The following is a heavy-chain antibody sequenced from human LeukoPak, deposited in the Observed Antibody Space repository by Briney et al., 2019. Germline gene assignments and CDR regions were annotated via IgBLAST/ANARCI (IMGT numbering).Heavy chain of an antibody. D-gene: IGHD1-14*01. CDR1: GGSISSSSHY. Sequence: SETLSLTCTVSGGSISSSSHYWGWIRQPPGKGLEWIGSIYYSGSTYYNPSLKSRVTISVDTSKNQFSLKLSSVTAADTAVYYCARHTPRPGTKGWFDPWGQGTLVTVSS. CDR3: ARHTPRPGTKGWFDP. J-gene: IGHJ5*02. V-gene: IGHV4-39*01. CDR2: IYYSGST.